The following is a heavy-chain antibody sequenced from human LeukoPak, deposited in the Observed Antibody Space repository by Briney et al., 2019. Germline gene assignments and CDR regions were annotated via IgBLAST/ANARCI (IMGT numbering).Heavy chain of an antibody. D-gene: IGHD1-26*01. V-gene: IGHV4-39*07. CDR1: GGSISSSSSSYY. Sequence: SETLSLTCTVSGGSISSSSSSYYWGWIRQPPGKGLEWIASIYYSGTTYYNPSLKSRVTISVDTSRNQFSLKLTSATAADTAVYYCVRDRVGATTWLDYWGQGTLVTVSS. CDR3: VRDRVGATTWLDY. CDR2: IYYSGTT. J-gene: IGHJ4*02.